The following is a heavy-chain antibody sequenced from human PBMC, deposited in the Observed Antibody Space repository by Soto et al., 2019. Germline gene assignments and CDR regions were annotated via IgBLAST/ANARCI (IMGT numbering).Heavy chain of an antibody. J-gene: IGHJ4*02. V-gene: IGHV3-48*01. CDR3: ARDRRFAYDFWSGYSPYFDY. CDR1: GCTFSSYS. CDR2: ISSSSSTI. D-gene: IGHD3-3*01. Sequence: GGSLRLSCAASGCTFSSYSMNWVRQAPGKGLEWVSYISSSSSTIYYADSVKGRFTISRDNAKNSLYLQMNSLRAEDTAVYYCARDRRFAYDFWSGYSPYFDYWGQGTLVTVSS.